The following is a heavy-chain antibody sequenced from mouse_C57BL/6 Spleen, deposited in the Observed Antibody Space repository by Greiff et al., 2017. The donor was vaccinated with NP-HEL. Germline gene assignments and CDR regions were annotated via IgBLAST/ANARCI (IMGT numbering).Heavy chain of an antibody. CDR1: GYSITSGYY. Sequence: EVQLQESGPGLVKPSPSLSLPCSVTGYSITSGYYWNWIRQFPGNKLEWMGYISYDGSNNYNPSLKNRISITRDTSKNQFFLKLNSVTTEDTATYYCARDLRPFAYWGQGTLVTVSA. CDR3: ARDLRPFAY. J-gene: IGHJ3*01. CDR2: ISYDGSN. V-gene: IGHV3-6*01.